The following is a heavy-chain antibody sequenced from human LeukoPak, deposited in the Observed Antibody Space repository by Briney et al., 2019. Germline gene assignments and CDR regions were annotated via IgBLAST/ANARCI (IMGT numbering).Heavy chain of an antibody. CDR2: INSDGSST. D-gene: IGHD6-13*01. CDR1: GFTFSSYW. V-gene: IGHV3-74*01. CDR3: ARVGSSGRTFDS. Sequence: PGGSLRLSCAASGFTFSSYWMHWVRQAPGKGLVWVSRINSDGSSTSYADSVNGRFTISRDNAKNTLYLQMNSLRAEDTAVYYCARVGSSGRTFDSWGQGTLVTVSS. J-gene: IGHJ4*02.